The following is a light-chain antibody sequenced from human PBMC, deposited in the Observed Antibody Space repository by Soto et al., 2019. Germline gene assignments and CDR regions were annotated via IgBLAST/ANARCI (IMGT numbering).Light chain of an antibody. V-gene: IGLV2-8*01. CDR1: SNDVGGYNY. CDR2: EVS. CDR3: SSFAGSNILYV. J-gene: IGLJ1*01. Sequence: QSVLTQPPSASGSPGQSVTISCTGTSNDVGGYNYVSWYRQHPGKAPKLMIYEVSKRPSGVPDRFSGSKPGNTASLTVSGLQAEDEVDYYCSSFAGSNILYVFGSGTKVTVL.